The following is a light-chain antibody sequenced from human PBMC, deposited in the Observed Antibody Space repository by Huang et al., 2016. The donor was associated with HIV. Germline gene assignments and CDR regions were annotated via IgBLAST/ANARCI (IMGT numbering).Light chain of an antibody. CDR1: QGVSSH. J-gene: IGKJ4*01. V-gene: IGKV3-11*01. CDR2: YAS. Sequence: EVVLTQSPATLSLSPGERATLSCRSSQGVSSHLAWYQQNYGQAPRLLIYYASNRATGIPARVSGRGSGTDFTLTISSLEPEDFTVYYCQHRSNWPLTFGGGTKVEI. CDR3: QHRSNWPLT.